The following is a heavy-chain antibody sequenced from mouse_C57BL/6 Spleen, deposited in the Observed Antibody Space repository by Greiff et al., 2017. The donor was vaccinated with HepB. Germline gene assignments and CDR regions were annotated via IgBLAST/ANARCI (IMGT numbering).Heavy chain of an antibody. Sequence: QVTLKESGPGILQSSQTLSLTCSFSGFSLSTSGMGVSWIRQPSGKGLEWLAHIYWDDDKRYNPSLKSRLTISKDTSRNQVFLKITSVDTADTATYYCAQSLSTTHFDYWGQGTTLTVSS. CDR3: AQSLSTTHFDY. CDR1: GFSLSTSGMG. D-gene: IGHD2-1*01. CDR2: IYWDDDK. J-gene: IGHJ2*01. V-gene: IGHV8-12*01.